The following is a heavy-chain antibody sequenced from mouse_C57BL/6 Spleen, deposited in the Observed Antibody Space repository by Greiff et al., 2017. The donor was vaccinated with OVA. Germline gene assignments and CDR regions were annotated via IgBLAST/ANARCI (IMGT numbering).Heavy chain of an antibody. D-gene: IGHD1-1*01. CDR3: ARGGYYGSSYNWFAY. V-gene: IGHV5-4*03. J-gene: IGHJ3*01. CDR2: ISDGGSYT. CDR1: GFTFSSYA. Sequence: EVKLVESGGGLVKPGGSLKLSCAASGFTFSSYAMSWVRQTPEKRLEWVATISDGGSYTYYPDNVKGRFTISRDNAKNNLYLQMSHLKSEDTAMYYCARGGYYGSSYNWFAYWGQGTLVTVSA.